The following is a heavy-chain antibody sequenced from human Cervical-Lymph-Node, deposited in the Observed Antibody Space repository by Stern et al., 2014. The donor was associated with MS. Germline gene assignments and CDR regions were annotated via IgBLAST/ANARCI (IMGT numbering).Heavy chain of an antibody. CDR1: GFTFSNFA. J-gene: IGHJ4*02. CDR2: ISTDGSAT. V-gene: IGHV3-30-3*01. Sequence: VQLEESGGGVVQPGRSLRLSCAASGFTFSNFAMNWFRQSPDKGLQWLAAISTDGSATNYADSVKGRFTISRDNSKDTLYLEMNSLTPDDTAVFYCARDLGYWGQGTLVTVSS. CDR3: ARDLGY.